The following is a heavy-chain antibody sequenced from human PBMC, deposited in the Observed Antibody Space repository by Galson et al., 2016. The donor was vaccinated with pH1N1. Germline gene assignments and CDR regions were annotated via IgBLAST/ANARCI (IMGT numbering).Heavy chain of an antibody. Sequence: TLSLTCTVSGGSISSGGYYWSWIRQHPGKGLEWIGYIYYSGSTYYNPSLKSRVTISVDTSKNQFSLKLSSVTAADTAVYYCARVSRDGYETGGWFDPWGQGTLVTVSS. D-gene: IGHD5-24*01. J-gene: IGHJ5*02. CDR2: IYYSGST. CDR3: ARVSRDGYETGGWFDP. V-gene: IGHV4-31*03. CDR1: GGSISSGGYY.